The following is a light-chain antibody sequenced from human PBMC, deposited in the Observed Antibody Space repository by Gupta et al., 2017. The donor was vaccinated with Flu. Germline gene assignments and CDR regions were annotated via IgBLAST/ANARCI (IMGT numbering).Light chain of an antibody. CDR2: LGS. CDR3: MQALQTWT. Sequence: DIVMTHSPLSLPVTPGEPASISCRSSQSLLHSNGYNYLDWYLQKPGQSPQLLIYLGSNRASGVPDRFSGSGSGTDFTLKISRGEAEDVGVYYCMQALQTWTFGQGTKVEIK. J-gene: IGKJ1*01. CDR1: QSLLHSNGYNY. V-gene: IGKV2-28*01.